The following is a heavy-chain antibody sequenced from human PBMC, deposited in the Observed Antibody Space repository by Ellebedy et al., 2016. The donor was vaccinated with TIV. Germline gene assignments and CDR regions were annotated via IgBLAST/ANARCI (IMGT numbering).Heavy chain of an antibody. D-gene: IGHD3-22*01. Sequence: GESLKISCAASGFTFSSYAMSWVRQAPGKGLEWLSSITDSGGSTYNADSVKGRFTISRDNSKDTVFLQMNSLRAEDKALYYCAKDHRLRSVDGFGYWPLDYWGQGTLVTVSS. CDR1: GFTFSSYA. CDR3: AKDHRLRSVDGFGYWPLDY. V-gene: IGHV3-23*01. CDR2: ITDSGGST. J-gene: IGHJ4*02.